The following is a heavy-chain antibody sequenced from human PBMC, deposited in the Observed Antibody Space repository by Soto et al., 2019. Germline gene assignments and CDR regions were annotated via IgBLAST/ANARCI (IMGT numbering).Heavy chain of an antibody. CDR2: ISSSGSTI. Sequence: PGGSLRLSCAASGFTFSSYEMNWVCQAPGKGLEWVSYISSSGSTIYYADSVKGRFTISRDNAKNSLYLQMNSLRAEDTAVYYCARACSSTSCEISMDVGGQGTTVTVSS. V-gene: IGHV3-48*03. J-gene: IGHJ6*02. D-gene: IGHD2-2*01. CDR1: GFTFSSYE. CDR3: ARACSSTSCEISMDV.